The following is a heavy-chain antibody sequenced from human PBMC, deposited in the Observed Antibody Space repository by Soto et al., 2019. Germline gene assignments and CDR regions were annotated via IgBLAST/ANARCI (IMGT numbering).Heavy chain of an antibody. Sequence: QLQLQESGPGLVKPSETLSLTCTVSGGSISSSSYYWGWIRQPPGKGLEWIGSIYYSGSTYYNPSLKRRVPLAVDRSKNQSSLRLSSVPAADTAVYYCARGDIVVVVAAPPRPNWFDPWGQGTLVTVSS. CDR2: IYYSGST. V-gene: IGHV4-39*01. CDR3: ARGDIVVVVAAPPRPNWFDP. J-gene: IGHJ5*02. CDR1: GGSISSSSYY. D-gene: IGHD2-15*01.